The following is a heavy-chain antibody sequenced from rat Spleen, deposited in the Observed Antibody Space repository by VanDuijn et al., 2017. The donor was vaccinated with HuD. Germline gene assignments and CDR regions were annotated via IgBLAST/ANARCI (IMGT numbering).Heavy chain of an antibody. V-gene: IGHV2-45*01. CDR3: TGRRDFDY. J-gene: IGHJ2*01. Sequence: QVQLMESGPGLVQPSETLSLTCTVSGFSLTSYNVHWVRQPPGKGLEWMGVMWSGGSTDYNSALKSRLSISRDTSKSQVFLKMNSLQTDDTAIYFCTGRRDFDYWGQGVMVTVSS. CDR2: MWSGGST. D-gene: IGHD1-11*01. CDR1: GFSLTSYN.